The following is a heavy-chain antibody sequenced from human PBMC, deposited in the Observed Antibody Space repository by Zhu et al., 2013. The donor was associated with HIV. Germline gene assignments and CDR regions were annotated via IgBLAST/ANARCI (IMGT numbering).Heavy chain of an antibody. CDR3: ATALPNMVRGIITAYFYTFDV. V-gene: IGHV1-69*12. J-gene: IGHJ6*02. Sequence: QVQLVQSGAEVRKPGSSVKVSCTASGGTFNRYSLNWVRLAPGHGLEWMGQITPIFGTVNYARKFQDRLIITADESTNTAYMELSSLRFDDTAIYYCATALPNMVRGIITAYFYTFDVWGQGASLTVFS. D-gene: IGHD3-10*01. CDR2: ITPIFGTV. CDR1: GGTFNRYS.